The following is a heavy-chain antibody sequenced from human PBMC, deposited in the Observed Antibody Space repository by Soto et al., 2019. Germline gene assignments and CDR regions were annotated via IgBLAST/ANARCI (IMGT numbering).Heavy chain of an antibody. CDR1: GYTFTSYD. CDR2: MNPNSGYT. D-gene: IGHD5-18*01. Sequence: QVQLVQSGAEVKKPGASVKVSCKASGYTFTSYDINWVRQATGQGLEWMGWMNPNSGYTGCAQKFQGRVTMTRNTAISTAYIELSSLRSEDTAVYYCAREVVDTAMVSSEFDPWGQGTLVTVSS. V-gene: IGHV1-8*01. CDR3: AREVVDTAMVSSEFDP. J-gene: IGHJ5*02.